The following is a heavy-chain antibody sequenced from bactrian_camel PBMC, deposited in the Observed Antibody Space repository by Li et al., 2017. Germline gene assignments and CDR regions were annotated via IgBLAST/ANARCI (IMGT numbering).Heavy chain of an antibody. Sequence: VQLVESGGGSVQAGGSLRLSCAASGFTFSMYAMAWVRQNPGKGLEWVSGINSDGTNASYADSVKGRLTISRDNAKNTVYLQMDSLKPEDTAIYYCNACGYWWGQGTQVTVS. J-gene: IGHJ4*01. CDR1: GFTFSMYA. CDR2: INSDGTNA. CDR3: NACGYW. V-gene: IGHV3S40*01. D-gene: IGHD1*01.